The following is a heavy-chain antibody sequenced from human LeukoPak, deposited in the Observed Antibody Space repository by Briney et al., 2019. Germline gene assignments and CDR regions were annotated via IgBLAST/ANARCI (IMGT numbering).Heavy chain of an antibody. D-gene: IGHD7-27*01. CDR3: ARDSLTGDAFDI. V-gene: IGHV4-61*02. CDR2: IYTSGRT. CDR1: GGSISSGSYY. J-gene: IGHJ3*02. Sequence: SQTLSLTRTASGGSISSGSYYWSWIRQPAGTGLEWIGRIYTSGRTNYNPSLKSRVTISVDTSKNQFSLKLSSVTAADTAVYYCARDSLTGDAFDIWGQGTMVTVSS.